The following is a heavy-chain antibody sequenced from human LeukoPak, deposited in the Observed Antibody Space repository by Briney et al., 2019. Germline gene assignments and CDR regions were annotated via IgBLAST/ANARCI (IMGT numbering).Heavy chain of an antibody. CDR1: GFTFSSYS. CDR2: ISSSSSYI. J-gene: IGHJ4*02. CDR3: AKDQRSGVGY. V-gene: IGHV3-21*04. Sequence: PGGSLRLSCAASGFTFSSYSMNWVRQAPGKGLEWVSSISSSSSYIYYADSVKGRFTISRDNSKNTLYLQMNSLRAEDTAVYYCAKDQRSGVGYWGQGTLVTVSS. D-gene: IGHD6-19*01.